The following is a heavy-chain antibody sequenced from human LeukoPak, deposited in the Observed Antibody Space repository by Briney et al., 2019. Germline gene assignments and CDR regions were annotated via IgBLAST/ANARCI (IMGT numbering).Heavy chain of an antibody. CDR1: GFTFSGYY. J-gene: IGHJ4*02. CDR2: ISSSGSTI. D-gene: IGHD6-13*01. CDR3: AKGNRIAAAVYFDY. V-gene: IGHV3-11*01. Sequence: GGSLRLSCAASGFTFSGYYMSWLRQAPGKGLEWVSYISSSGSTIYYADSVKGRFTISRDNAKNSLYLQMNSLRAEDTAVYYCAKGNRIAAAVYFDYWGQGTLVTVSS.